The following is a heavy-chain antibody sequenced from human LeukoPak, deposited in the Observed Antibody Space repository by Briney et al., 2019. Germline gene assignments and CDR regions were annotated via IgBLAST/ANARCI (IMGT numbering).Heavy chain of an antibody. Sequence: GGSLRLSCAASGFTFSDYYMSWIRQAPGKGLEWVSYIRSSGSTIYYADSVKGRFTISRDNAKNSLYLQMNSLRAEDTAVYYCASEWFGELLDVWGQGTTVTVSS. CDR3: ASEWFGELLDV. CDR2: IRSSGSTI. J-gene: IGHJ6*02. V-gene: IGHV3-11*01. D-gene: IGHD3-10*01. CDR1: GFTFSDYY.